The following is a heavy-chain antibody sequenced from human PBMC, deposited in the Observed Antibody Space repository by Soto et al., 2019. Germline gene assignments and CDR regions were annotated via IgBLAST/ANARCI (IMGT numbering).Heavy chain of an antibody. CDR2: IFPSGTT. Sequence: SETLSLTCGVSGGSLSGATYSWNWIRQPPGKGLEWIGYIFPSGTTYYNPSLKSRVTISIDVSKNQFSLSLRSLTAADTAVHYCARSREFDYWSQGTLVTVSS. CDR1: GGSLSGATYS. CDR3: ARSREFDY. V-gene: IGHV4-30-2*01. J-gene: IGHJ4*02.